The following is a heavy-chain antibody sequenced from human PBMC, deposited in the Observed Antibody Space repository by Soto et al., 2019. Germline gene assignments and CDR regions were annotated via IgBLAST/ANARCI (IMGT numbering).Heavy chain of an antibody. V-gene: IGHV3-21*01. D-gene: IGHD6-13*01. Sequence: GGSLRLSCAASGFTFSSYSMNWVRQAPGKGLEWVSSISSSSSYIYYADSVKGRFTISRDNAKNSLYLQMNSLSTEDTAVYYCARGYSSSWGPNDAFDIWGQGTMVTVSS. CDR1: GFTFSSYS. CDR3: ARGYSSSWGPNDAFDI. J-gene: IGHJ3*02. CDR2: ISSSSSYI.